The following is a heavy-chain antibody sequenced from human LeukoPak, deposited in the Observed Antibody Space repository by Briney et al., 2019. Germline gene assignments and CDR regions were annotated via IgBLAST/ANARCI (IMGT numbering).Heavy chain of an antibody. Sequence: GGSLRLSFAASGFPFCSYAMRRVRPAPGKGLGGGSAISGSGGSTYYSDSVKGRFTISRDNSKNTLYLQMNSLRAEDTAVYYCASVDYDFWSGVFDYWGQGTLVTVSS. CDR2: ISGSGGST. J-gene: IGHJ4*02. CDR3: ASVDYDFWSGVFDY. CDR1: GFPFCSYA. V-gene: IGHV3-23*01. D-gene: IGHD3-3*01.